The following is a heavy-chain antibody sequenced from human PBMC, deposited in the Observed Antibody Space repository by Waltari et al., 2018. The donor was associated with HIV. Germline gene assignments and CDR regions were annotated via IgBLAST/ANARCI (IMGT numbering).Heavy chain of an antibody. V-gene: IGHV5-51*03. J-gene: IGHJ3*01. Sequence: ELQLVQSGAELKSPGESLRISCKGSGYSFLSHWIGWVRQKPGKGLEWMGSIYPADSDTKYSPSFQGQVTISADKSIGTAYLHWSSLKVADTAMYYCAKLQNGFDFWGQGTRLTVSS. CDR2: IYPADSDT. CDR1: GYSFLSHW. CDR3: AKLQNGFDF.